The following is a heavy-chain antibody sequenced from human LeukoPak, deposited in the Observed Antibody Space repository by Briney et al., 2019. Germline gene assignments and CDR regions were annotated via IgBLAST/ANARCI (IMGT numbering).Heavy chain of an antibody. Sequence: GSLRLSCAASGFTVSSNYMSWVRQPPGKGLEWIGEINHSGSTNYNPSLKSRVTISVDTSKNRFSLKLSSVTAADTAVYYCARGRSYYGSGPRGDVWGQGTTVTVSS. CDR2: INHSGST. V-gene: IGHV4-34*01. J-gene: IGHJ6*02. CDR1: GFTVSSNY. CDR3: ARGRSYYGSGPRGDV. D-gene: IGHD3-10*01.